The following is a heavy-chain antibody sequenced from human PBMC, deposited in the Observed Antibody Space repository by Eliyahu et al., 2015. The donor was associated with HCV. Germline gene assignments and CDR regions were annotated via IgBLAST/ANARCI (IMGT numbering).Heavy chain of an antibody. Sequence: QVQLQESGPGLVKPTXTQSLTCXVSGFSXGXGXYXAWIRQPPGKGLEWIASIYHSGYAYYNPSLKSRVTISVDPSKNQFSLRLSSVTAADTAVYYCARAYSSSWVFDYWGQGALVTVSS. CDR1: GFSXGXGXY. D-gene: IGHD6-13*01. J-gene: IGHJ4*01. CDR2: IYHSGYA. V-gene: IGHV4-38-2*01. CDR3: ARAYSSSWVFDY.